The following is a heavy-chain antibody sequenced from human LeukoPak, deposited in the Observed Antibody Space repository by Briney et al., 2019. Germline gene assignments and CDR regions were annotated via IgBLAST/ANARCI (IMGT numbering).Heavy chain of an antibody. CDR3: ARGDSLGVAAAGPYY. CDR1: GYTFTSYD. CDR2: MNPNSGNT. Sequence: ASVKVSCKAPGYTFTSYDINWVRQATGQGLEWMGWMNPNSGNTGYAQKFQGRVTMTRNTSISTAYMELSSLRSEDTAVYYCARGDSLGVAAAGPYYWGQGTLVTVSS. D-gene: IGHD6-13*01. V-gene: IGHV1-8*01. J-gene: IGHJ4*02.